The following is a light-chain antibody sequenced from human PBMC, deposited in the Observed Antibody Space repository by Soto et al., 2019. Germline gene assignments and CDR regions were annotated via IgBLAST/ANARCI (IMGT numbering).Light chain of an antibody. V-gene: IGKV1-39*01. Sequence: DIQMTQSPSSLSASVGDRVTITCRASQSISSYLNWYQQKPGIAPKLLIYTAASLQSGVPSRFGGSGSGTDFTLSISSLQPEDFATYYCQQTYNTPRTFGQGTKVEIK. CDR3: QQTYNTPRT. CDR1: QSISSY. J-gene: IGKJ1*01. CDR2: TAA.